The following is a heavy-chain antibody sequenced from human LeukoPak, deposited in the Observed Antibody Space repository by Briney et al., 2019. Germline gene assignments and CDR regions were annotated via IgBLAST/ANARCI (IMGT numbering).Heavy chain of an antibody. J-gene: IGHJ3*02. CDR3: ARGSIFGVVGRNNAFDI. V-gene: IGHV3-11*01. CDR2: ISSSGSTI. Sequence: PGGSLRLSCAASGFTFSDYYMSWIRQAPGRGLEWVSYISSSGSTIYYADSVKGRFTISRDNAKNSLYLQMNSLRAEDTAVYYCARGSIFGVVGRNNAFDIWGQGTMVTVSS. CDR1: GFTFSDYY. D-gene: IGHD3-3*01.